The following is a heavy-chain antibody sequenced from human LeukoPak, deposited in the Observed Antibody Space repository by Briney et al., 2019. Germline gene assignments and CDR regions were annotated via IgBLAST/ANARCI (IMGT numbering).Heavy chain of an antibody. CDR3: ARASLWYYDSSGVLDY. CDR2: IYHSGST. V-gene: IGHV4-38-2*02. D-gene: IGHD3-22*01. CDR1: GYSISSGYY. Sequence: PSETLSLTCTVSGYSISSGYYWGWIRQPPGKGLEWIGSIYHSGSTYYNPSLKSRVTISVDTSKNQFSLKLSSVTAADTAVYYCARASLWYYDSSGVLDYWGQGTLVTVSS. J-gene: IGHJ4*02.